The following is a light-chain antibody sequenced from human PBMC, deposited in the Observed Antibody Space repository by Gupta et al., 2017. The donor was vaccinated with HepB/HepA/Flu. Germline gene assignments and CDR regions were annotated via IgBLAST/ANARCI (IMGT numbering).Light chain of an antibody. CDR3: NSYASSTTLR. CDR2: DVS. Sequence: QSALTQPASVSGSPGQSITISCTGTSSDVGGYNSVSWYQQHPGKAPKLMIYDVSNRPSGVSNRFSGSKSGNTASLTISGLQDEDEADYYCNSYASSTTLRFGGGTKLTVL. V-gene: IGLV2-14*01. CDR1: SSDVGGYNS. J-gene: IGLJ2*01.